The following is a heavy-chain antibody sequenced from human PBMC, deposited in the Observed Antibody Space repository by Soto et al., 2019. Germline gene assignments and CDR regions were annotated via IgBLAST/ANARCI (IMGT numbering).Heavy chain of an antibody. D-gene: IGHD1-20*01. J-gene: IGHJ4*02. CDR2: INHSGST. CDR1: GGSFSGYY. Sequence: PSETLSLTCAVYGGSFSGYYWSWIRQPPGKGLEWIGEINHSGSTNYNPSLKSRVTISVDTSKNQFSLKLSSVTAADTAVYYCARTRYNWNQPYYFDYWGQGTLVTVSS. CDR3: ARTRYNWNQPYYFDY. V-gene: IGHV4-34*01.